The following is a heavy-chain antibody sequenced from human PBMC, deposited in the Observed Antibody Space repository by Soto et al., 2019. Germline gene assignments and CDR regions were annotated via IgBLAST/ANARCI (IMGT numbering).Heavy chain of an antibody. J-gene: IGHJ5*02. CDR2: MNPNSGNT. CDR3: ARGASYSSGTNWFDP. D-gene: IGHD6-19*01. Sequence: QVQLVQSGAEVKKPGASVKVSCKASGYTFTSYDINWVRQATGQGLEWMGWMNPNSGNTGYAQKFQGRVTMTRDTSRSTAYRELSSLRSEDTAVDYGARGASYSSGTNWFDPWGQGTLVTVSS. V-gene: IGHV1-8*01. CDR1: GYTFTSYD.